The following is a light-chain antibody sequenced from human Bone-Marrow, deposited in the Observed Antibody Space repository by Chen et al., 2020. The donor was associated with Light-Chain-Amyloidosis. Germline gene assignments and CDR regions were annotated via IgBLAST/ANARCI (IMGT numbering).Light chain of an antibody. CDR2: DSS. CDR1: QTISSNY. CDR3: QQYGTSPLT. V-gene: IGKV3-20*01. J-gene: IGKJ4*01. Sequence: EIVLTPSPGTLSLSPGEGANLPCRASQTISSNYLTWYQQKFGQAPRLLIYDSSSRATGIPDRFTGSGSGTDFTLTINRLEPEDFAMYYCQQYGTSPLTFGGGTKVEIK.